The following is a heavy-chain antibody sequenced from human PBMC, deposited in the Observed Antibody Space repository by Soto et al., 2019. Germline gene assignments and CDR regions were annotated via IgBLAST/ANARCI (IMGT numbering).Heavy chain of an antibody. Sequence: QVQLVQSGAEEKKPGASVKVSCKASGYTFTSYAMHWVRQAPGQRLEGMGWINAGNGNTKYSQKFQGRVTITRDTSASTAYMELGSLRSEDTAVYYCANTLAVAGPYGMDVWGQGTTVTVSS. CDR3: ANTLAVAGPYGMDV. CDR1: GYTFTSYA. V-gene: IGHV1-3*05. D-gene: IGHD6-19*01. J-gene: IGHJ6*02. CDR2: INAGNGNT.